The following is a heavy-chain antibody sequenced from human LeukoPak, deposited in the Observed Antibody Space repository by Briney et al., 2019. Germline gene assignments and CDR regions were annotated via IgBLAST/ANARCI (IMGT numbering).Heavy chain of an antibody. CDR1: GGSLSSYY. Sequence: PSETLTLTCTASGGSLSSYYRSWIRQPPGKGLEWMGYITYSGSTNYNPSLNSRVPISVDTCKNQFSLKQPSVTAADTAFYYGASSRPYYDILTGQSDDAFDIWGRGTMVTVCS. CDR2: ITYSGST. J-gene: IGHJ3*02. CDR3: ASSRPYYDILTGQSDDAFDI. V-gene: IGHV4-59*01. D-gene: IGHD3-9*01.